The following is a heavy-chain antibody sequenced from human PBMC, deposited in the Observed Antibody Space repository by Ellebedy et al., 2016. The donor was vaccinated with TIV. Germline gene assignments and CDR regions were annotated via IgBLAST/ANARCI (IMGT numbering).Heavy chain of an antibody. CDR3: ARRMAESGGDAFDV. CDR2: IYPADSDT. CDR1: GDRFISYW. J-gene: IGHJ3*01. D-gene: IGHD2-15*01. V-gene: IGHV5-51*01. Sequence: PGGSLRLSCKGSGDRFISYWIGWVRQMPGKGLEWMGIIYPADSDTRYSPSFQGQVTISADKSISTAYLQWSSLKPSDTAMYYCARRMAESGGDAFDVWGQGTMVTVSS.